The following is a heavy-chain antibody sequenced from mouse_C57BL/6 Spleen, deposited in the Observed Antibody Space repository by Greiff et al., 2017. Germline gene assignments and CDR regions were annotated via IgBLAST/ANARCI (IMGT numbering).Heavy chain of an antibody. CDR2: ISSGCSYT. D-gene: IGHD2-3*01. CDR3: ARHDDGYYVWFAY. V-gene: IGHV5-6*02. J-gene: IGHJ3*01. Sequence: EVMLVESRGDLVKPGGSLKLSCAASGFTFSSYGLSWVRQTPDTRLEWVATISSGCSYTYYPDSVKGRFTVSRDNAKNTLYLQMSSLKSEDTAMYYCARHDDGYYVWFAYWGQGTLVTVSA. CDR1: GFTFSSYG.